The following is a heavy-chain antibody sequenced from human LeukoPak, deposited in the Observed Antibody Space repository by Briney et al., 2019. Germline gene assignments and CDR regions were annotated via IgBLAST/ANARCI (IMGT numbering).Heavy chain of an antibody. CDR2: IKTDGSEK. V-gene: IGHV3-7*01. D-gene: IGHD3-22*01. Sequence: GGSLRLSCAASGFTFSSYWMGWVRQAPGKGLQWVANIKTDGSEKYYVDSVKGRFTISRDNAKNSLYLQMNSLRAEDTAVYYCATYSSLNRREFQYWGRGTLLTVSS. CDR1: GFTFSSYW. J-gene: IGHJ1*01. CDR3: ATYSSLNRREFQY.